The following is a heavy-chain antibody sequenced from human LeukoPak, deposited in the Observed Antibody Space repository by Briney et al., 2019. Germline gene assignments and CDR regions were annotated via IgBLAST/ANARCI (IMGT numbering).Heavy chain of an antibody. J-gene: IGHJ4*02. D-gene: IGHD4-11*01. CDR3: ARGLVPGFLDY. Sequence: GGSLRLSCAASGFTFSSYSMNWVRQAPGKGLEWVSSISSSSSYIFYADSVKGRFTVSRDNAKNSLYLQMNSLRAEDTAVYYCARGLVPGFLDYWGQGTPVTVSS. CDR2: ISSSSSYI. CDR1: GFTFSSYS. V-gene: IGHV3-21*01.